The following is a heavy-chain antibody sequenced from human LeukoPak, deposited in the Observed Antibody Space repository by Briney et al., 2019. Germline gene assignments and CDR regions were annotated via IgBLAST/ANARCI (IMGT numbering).Heavy chain of an antibody. CDR2: INHSGST. CDR3: ATRGVFTSSSWHY. J-gene: IGHJ4*02. CDR1: GGSFSGYY. V-gene: IGHV4-34*01. D-gene: IGHD6-13*01. Sequence: SETLSLTCAVYGGSFSGYYWSWIRQPPGKGLEWIGEINHSGSTNYNPSLKSRVTISVDTSKNQFSLKLSSVTAADTAVYYCATRGVFTSSSWHYWGQGTLVTVSS.